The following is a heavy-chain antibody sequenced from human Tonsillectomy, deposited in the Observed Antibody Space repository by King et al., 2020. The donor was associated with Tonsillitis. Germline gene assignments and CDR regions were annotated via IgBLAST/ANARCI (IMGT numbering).Heavy chain of an antibody. CDR1: GFTFSSYW. V-gene: IGHV3-7*01. Sequence: VQMVESGGGLVQPGGSLRLSCAASGFTFSSYWMSWVHQAPGKGLEWVANIKQDGSEKYYVDSVKGRFTISRDNAKNSLYLQMNSLRAEDTAVYYCALVVAAPDLSPGLDYWGQGTLVTVSS. CDR3: ALVVAAPDLSPGLDY. D-gene: IGHD2-15*01. CDR2: IKQDGSEK. J-gene: IGHJ4*02.